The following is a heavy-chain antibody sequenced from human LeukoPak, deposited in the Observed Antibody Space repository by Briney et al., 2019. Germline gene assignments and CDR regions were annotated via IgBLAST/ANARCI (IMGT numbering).Heavy chain of an antibody. CDR3: ARDVLRGIDY. V-gene: IGHV4-38-2*02. Sequence: PSETLSLTCAVSGHSTSSGYYWGWIRQPPGKGLEWIGSIYHSGSTYYNPSLKSRVTISVDTSKNQFSLKLSSVTAADTAVYYCARDVLRGIDYWGQGTLVTVSS. D-gene: IGHD3-10*01. CDR1: GHSTSSGYY. CDR2: IYHSGST. J-gene: IGHJ4*02.